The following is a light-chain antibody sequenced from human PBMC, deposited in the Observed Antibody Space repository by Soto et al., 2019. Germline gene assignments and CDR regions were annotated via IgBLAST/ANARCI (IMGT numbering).Light chain of an antibody. CDR1: SGRSNYA. V-gene: IGLV4-69*01. J-gene: IGLJ3*02. CDR2: LNSDGSH. CDR3: QTWGTGIRV. Sequence: QLVLTQSPSASASLGASVKLTCTLSSGRSNYAIAWYQQRPEKGPRYLMKLNSDGSHSKGDGIPNRFSGSSSGAERYLTISSLQSEDEADYYCQTWGTGIRVFGGGTKLTVL.